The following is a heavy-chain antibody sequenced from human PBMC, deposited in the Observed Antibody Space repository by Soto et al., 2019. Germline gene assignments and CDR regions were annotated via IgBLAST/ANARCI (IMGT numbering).Heavy chain of an antibody. V-gene: IGHV3-23*01. CDR3: AKDQGSSWYEIDY. Sequence: EVQLLESGGGLVQPGGSLRLSCAASGFTFSNYAVTWVRQAPGKGLVWVSTISGSGGSTYYADSVKGRFTISRDNSNNTLYLQMNSLRAEDTAVYYCAKDQGSSWYEIDYWGQGTLVTVSS. CDR1: GFTFSNYA. D-gene: IGHD6-13*01. J-gene: IGHJ4*02. CDR2: ISGSGGST.